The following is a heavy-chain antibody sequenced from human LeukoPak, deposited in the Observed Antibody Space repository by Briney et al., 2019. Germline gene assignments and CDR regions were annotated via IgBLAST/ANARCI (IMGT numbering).Heavy chain of an antibody. CDR1: GFTFSSYW. Sequence: AGSLRLSCAASGFTFSSYWMHWVRQAPGKRPVWVSRINSDGSSTNYADSVKGRFTISRDNAKNTLYLQMNSLRAEDTAVYYCARGHIVVVTAPDYWGQGTLVTVSS. CDR2: INSDGSST. D-gene: IGHD2-21*02. J-gene: IGHJ4*02. V-gene: IGHV3-74*01. CDR3: ARGHIVVVTAPDY.